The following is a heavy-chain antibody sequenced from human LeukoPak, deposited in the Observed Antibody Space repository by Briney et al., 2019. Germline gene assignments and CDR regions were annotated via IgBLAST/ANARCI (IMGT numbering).Heavy chain of an antibody. Sequence: ASVKVSCKASGYTFTSYYMHWVRQAPGQGLEWMGIINPSGGSTSYAQKFQGRVTMTRDTSTSTVYMELSSLRSEDTAVYYCARGGLVRCGGDCPYNWFDPWGQGTLVTVSS. V-gene: IGHV1-46*01. D-gene: IGHD2-21*02. CDR3: ARGGLVRCGGDCPYNWFDP. CDR2: INPSGGST. J-gene: IGHJ5*02. CDR1: GYTFTSYY.